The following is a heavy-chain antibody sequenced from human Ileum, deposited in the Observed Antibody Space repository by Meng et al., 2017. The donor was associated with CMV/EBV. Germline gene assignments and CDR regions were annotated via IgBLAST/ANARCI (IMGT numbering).Heavy chain of an antibody. V-gene: IGHV4-4*07. CDR1: DVSISGYS. Sequence: ESGPGLLKPSEPLSRTFIALDVSISGYSWGWIRQPAGKGLEWIGRIDKSGTTHYNPSLKSRVTLSLDTSKDQFSLKLTSVTAADTAVYYCAREKSSCTSSTCYGVDSWGQGTLVTVSS. CDR3: AREKSSCTSSTCYGVDS. CDR2: IDKSGTT. J-gene: IGHJ4*02. D-gene: IGHD2-2*01.